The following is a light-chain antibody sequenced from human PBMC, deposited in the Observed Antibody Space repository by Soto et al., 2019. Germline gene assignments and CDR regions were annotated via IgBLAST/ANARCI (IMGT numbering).Light chain of an antibody. CDR3: QSYDSSLSGVL. CDR2: GNS. CDR1: SSNIGAGYD. Sequence: QAVVTQPPSVSGAPGQRVTISCTGSSSNIGAGYDVHWYQQLPGTAPKLLIYGNSNRPSGVPDRFSGSKSGTSASLAITGLQAEDEADYCCQSYDSSLSGVLFGGGTKLTVL. J-gene: IGLJ2*01. V-gene: IGLV1-40*01.